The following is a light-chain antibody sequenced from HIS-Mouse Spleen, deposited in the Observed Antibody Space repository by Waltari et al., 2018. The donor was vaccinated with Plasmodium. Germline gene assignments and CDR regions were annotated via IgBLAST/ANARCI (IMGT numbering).Light chain of an antibody. V-gene: IGLV3-1*01. J-gene: IGLJ2*01. CDR3: QAWDSSTAVV. Sequence: SYELTQPPSVSVSPGQTASITCYGATLGAKYARWYQQKPGQAPVLVIYQDSKRPSGIPERFSGSNSGNTATLTISGTQAMDEADYYCQAWDSSTAVVFGGGTKLTVL. CDR2: QDS. CDR1: TLGAKY.